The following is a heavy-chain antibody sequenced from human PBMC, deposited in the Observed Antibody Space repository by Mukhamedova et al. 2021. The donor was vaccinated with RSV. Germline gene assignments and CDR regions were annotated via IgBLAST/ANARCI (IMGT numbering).Heavy chain of an antibody. Sequence: GMSWARQAPGKGLEWVSIIKSGGSATLYGDSVKGRFTISRDNSKNTLYLQMHSLRVEDTAVYYCAKFWHLDYCGPGARVTVSS. V-gene: IGHV3-23*03. CDR1: G. D-gene: IGHD3-3*01. CDR2: IKSGGSAT. CDR3: AKFWHLDY. J-gene: IGHJ4*02.